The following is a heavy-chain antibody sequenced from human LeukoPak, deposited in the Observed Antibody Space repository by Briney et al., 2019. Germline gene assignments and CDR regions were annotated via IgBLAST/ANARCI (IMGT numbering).Heavy chain of an antibody. CDR2: IYYSGST. CDR3: ASFHIVVVPAAIRDYGMDV. Sequence: PSETLSLTCTVSGGSISSGDYYWSWLRQPPGKGLEWIGYIYYSGSTYYNPSLKSRVTISVDTSKNQFSLKLSSVTAADTAVYYCASFHIVVVPAAIRDYGMDVWGQGTTVTVSS. CDR1: GGSISSGDYY. J-gene: IGHJ6*02. V-gene: IGHV4-30-4*01. D-gene: IGHD2-2*01.